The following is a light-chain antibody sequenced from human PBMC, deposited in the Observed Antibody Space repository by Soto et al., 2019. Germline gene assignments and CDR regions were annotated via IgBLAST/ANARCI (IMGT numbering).Light chain of an antibody. J-gene: IGKJ2*01. Sequence: EVVMTQSPATLSVSPGERVSLSCRASQSVASNLAWYQHKPGQAPRLLISGASTRATGVPARFSGSGSDTDFTLTISSLQSEDFAVYYCQQYNDWPPRYTFGQGTKLEFK. CDR2: GAS. V-gene: IGKV3-15*01. CDR1: QSVASN. CDR3: QQYNDWPPRYT.